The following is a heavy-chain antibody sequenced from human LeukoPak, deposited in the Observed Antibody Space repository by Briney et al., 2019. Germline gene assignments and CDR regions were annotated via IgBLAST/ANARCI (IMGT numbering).Heavy chain of an antibody. CDR3: AINFGVVPYYYYYMDV. CDR1: GGTFSSYA. CDR2: IIPIFGTA. V-gene: IGHV1-69*06. D-gene: IGHD3-3*01. J-gene: IGHJ6*03. Sequence: ASVKVSCKASGGTFSSYAISWVRQAPGQGLERMGGIIPIFGTANYAQKFQGRVTITADKSTSTAYMELSSLRSEDTAVYYCAINFGVVPYYYYYMDVWGKGTTVTVSS.